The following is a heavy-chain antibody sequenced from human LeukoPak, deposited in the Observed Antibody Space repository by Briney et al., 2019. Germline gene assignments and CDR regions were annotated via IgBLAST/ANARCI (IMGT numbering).Heavy chain of an antibody. J-gene: IGHJ4*02. Sequence: PGGSLRLSCAASGFTFDDYAMHWVRQAPGKGLEWVSGISWNSGSIGYADSVKGRFTTSRDNAKNSLYLQMNSLRAEDTALYYCAKGGFDDILTGYYNPPDYWGQGTLVTVSS. D-gene: IGHD3-9*01. CDR3: AKGGFDDILTGYYNPPDY. CDR1: GFTFDDYA. V-gene: IGHV3-9*01. CDR2: ISWNSGSI.